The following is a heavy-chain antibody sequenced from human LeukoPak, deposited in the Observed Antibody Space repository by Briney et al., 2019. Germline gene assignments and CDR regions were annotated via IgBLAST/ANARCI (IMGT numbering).Heavy chain of an antibody. Sequence: PSETLSLTCTVSGGPISGSSDYWTWIRQPAGKGLEWIGRIYTSGPTNYSPSLKGRVAISLDTSKNQFSQDLSSVTAADTAVYYCARVPRPPGYSYGFLDYWGQGILVTVSS. D-gene: IGHD5-18*01. CDR3: ARVPRPPGYSYGFLDY. J-gene: IGHJ4*02. V-gene: IGHV4-61*02. CDR2: IYTSGPT. CDR1: GGPISGSSDY.